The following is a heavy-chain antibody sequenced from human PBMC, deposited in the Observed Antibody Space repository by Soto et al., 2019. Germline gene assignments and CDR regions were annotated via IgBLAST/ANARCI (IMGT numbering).Heavy chain of an antibody. D-gene: IGHD1-1*01. CDR2: MNPNTGNS. J-gene: IGHJ4*02. V-gene: IGHV1-8*01. CDR3: ARRAETNGWNGFGADKYYFDF. Sequence: SVKGSCKASGYTFPSYEICWVRQDTVQVLEWMGWMNPNTGNSAYAQKFQGRVTVTSDTSINTVHMELSSLRSEDTAVYYCARRAETNGWNGFGADKYYFDFWGQGSLVTV. CDR1: GYTFPSYE.